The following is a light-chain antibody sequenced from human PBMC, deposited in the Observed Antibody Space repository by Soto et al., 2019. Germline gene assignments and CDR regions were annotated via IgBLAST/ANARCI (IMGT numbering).Light chain of an antibody. CDR2: DVS. V-gene: IGLV2-14*01. Sequence: QSALTQPASVSGCPGQSITISCTGTSSDVGAYNYVSWYQQHPGKAPKLMIYDVSYRPSGVSNRFSGSKSGNTASLTISGLQAEDEADYYCSSYTSSSTLDVVFGGGTKLTVL. CDR1: SSDVGAYNY. J-gene: IGLJ2*01. CDR3: SSYTSSSTLDVV.